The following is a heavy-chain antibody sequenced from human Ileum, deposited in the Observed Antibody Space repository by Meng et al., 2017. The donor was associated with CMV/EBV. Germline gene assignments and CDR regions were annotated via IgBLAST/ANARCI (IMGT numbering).Heavy chain of an antibody. J-gene: IGHJ5*02. Sequence: GGPFTSFPISWVLQAPGQGLEWMGGIIPIFGTANYAQKFQGRVTITTDESTSTAYMELSSLRSEDTAVYYCARAHSIRGYYYDSSGSWGQGTLVTVSS. CDR1: GGPFTSFP. D-gene: IGHD3-22*01. V-gene: IGHV1-69*05. CDR3: ARAHSIRGYYYDSSGS. CDR2: IIPIFGTA.